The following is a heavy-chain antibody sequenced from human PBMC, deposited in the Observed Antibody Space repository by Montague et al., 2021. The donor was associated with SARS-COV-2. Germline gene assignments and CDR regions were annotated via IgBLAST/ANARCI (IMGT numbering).Heavy chain of an antibody. Sequence: CAISGDSDWGKTAAWNWKRQSSSGGLEWLGRTNYRSKWNSDYATSVEGRISIDPDTSKNQFFLHLRSVTPEDTGVYYCVRDTGSAQAGFDAWGQGTLVTVSS. J-gene: IGHJ4*02. D-gene: IGHD4-17*01. CDR3: VRDTGSAQAGFDA. CDR1: GDSDWGKTAA. CDR2: TNYRSKWNS. V-gene: IGHV6-1*01.